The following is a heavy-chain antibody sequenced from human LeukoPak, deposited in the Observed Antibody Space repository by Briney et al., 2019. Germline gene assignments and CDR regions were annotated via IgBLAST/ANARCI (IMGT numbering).Heavy chain of an antibody. CDR3: ARDRQFFDSGSPGDAFDI. CDR2: IYSGGGT. J-gene: IGHJ3*02. V-gene: IGHV3-53*01. CDR1: GFTVSSNY. Sequence: GGSLRLSCAASGFTVSSNYMSWVRQAPGKGLEWVSVIYSGGGTYYADSVKGRFTISRDNSKNTLYLQMNSLRAEDTAVYYCARDRQFFDSGSPGDAFDIWGQGTMVTVSS. D-gene: IGHD1-26*01.